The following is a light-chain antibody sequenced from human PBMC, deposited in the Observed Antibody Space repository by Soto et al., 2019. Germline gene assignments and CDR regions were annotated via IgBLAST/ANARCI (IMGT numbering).Light chain of an antibody. CDR1: QSLVHSDGITY. Sequence: DIVMTQSPLAAPVTLGQPVSISCKSSQSLVHSDGITYLSWLHQRPGQPPRLLIYTGSNRFSGVRDRFTGSGAGTDFTLRISSVEAEDVGGYYCIQASQLRSFGHGTKVE. V-gene: IGKV2-24*01. CDR2: TGS. CDR3: IQASQLRS. J-gene: IGKJ1*01.